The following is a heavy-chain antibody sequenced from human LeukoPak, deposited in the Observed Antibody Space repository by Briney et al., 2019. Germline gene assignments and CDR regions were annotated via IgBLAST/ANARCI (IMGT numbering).Heavy chain of an antibody. J-gene: IGHJ5*02. CDR3: ARDWKQWLVLGWFDP. CDR1: SGSISTSNYY. D-gene: IGHD6-19*01. CDR2: IFYSGST. Sequence: PSETLSLTCTVSSGSISTSNYYWGWVRQPPGKALEWIGNIFYSGSTYYSPSLKSRVTISLDTSKNQFSLKLSSVTAADTAVYYCARDWKQWLVLGWFDPWGQGTLVTVSS. V-gene: IGHV4-39*07.